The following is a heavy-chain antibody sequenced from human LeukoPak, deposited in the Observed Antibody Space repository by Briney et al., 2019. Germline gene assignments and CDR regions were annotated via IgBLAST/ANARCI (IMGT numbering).Heavy chain of an antibody. CDR1: GFTFSSYA. V-gene: IGHV3-30*04. Sequence: GGSLRLSCAASGFTFSSYAMHWVRQAPGKGLEWVAVISYDGSNKYYADSVKGRFTISRDNSKNTLYLQMNSLRAEDTAVYYCARDLQQLVRYFDYWGQGTLVTVSS. CDR3: ARDLQQLVRYFDY. D-gene: IGHD6-13*01. CDR2: ISYDGSNK. J-gene: IGHJ4*02.